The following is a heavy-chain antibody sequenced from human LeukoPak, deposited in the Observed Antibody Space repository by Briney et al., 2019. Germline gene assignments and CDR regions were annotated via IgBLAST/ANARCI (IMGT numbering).Heavy chain of an antibody. D-gene: IGHD3-10*01. CDR1: GFIFSGYW. J-gene: IGHJ5*02. CDR2: INHSGST. CDR3: ARGVTMVRGVINHNWFDP. V-gene: IGHV4-34*01. Sequence: GSLRLSCAASGFIFSGYWMTWVRQPPGKGLEWIGEINHSGSTNYNPSLKSRVTISVDTSKNQFSLKLSSVTAADTAVYYCARGVTMVRGVINHNWFDPWGQGTLVTVSS.